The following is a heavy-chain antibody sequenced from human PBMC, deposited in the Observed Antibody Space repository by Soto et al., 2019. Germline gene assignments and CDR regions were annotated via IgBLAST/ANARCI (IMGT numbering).Heavy chain of an antibody. Sequence: AAVRGSCKVFDDTFSTYGVSWVRQAPGQGLEWMGWISGYNGKTNYAEKFQGRVTLTTDTSTSSAHMELRSLRSDDTAVYYCARGRLLATIKVQSEYWGQRSLFTVSS. D-gene: IGHD5-12*01. CDR1: DDTFSTYG. CDR3: ARGRLLATIKVQSEY. J-gene: IGHJ4*02. V-gene: IGHV1-18*04. CDR2: ISGYNGKT.